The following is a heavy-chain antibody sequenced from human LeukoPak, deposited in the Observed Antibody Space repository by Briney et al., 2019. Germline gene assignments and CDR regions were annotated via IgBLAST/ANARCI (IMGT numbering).Heavy chain of an antibody. Sequence: GGSLRLSCAASGFTFSSYAMSWVRQAPGKGLEWVSAISGSGGSTYYADSVKGRFTISRDNSKNTLSLQMDSLRAEDTAVYYCAKDRESCGGDCTESFDVWGQGTMVRVSS. D-gene: IGHD2-21*02. V-gene: IGHV3-23*01. J-gene: IGHJ3*01. CDR1: GFTFSSYA. CDR3: AKDRESCGGDCTESFDV. CDR2: ISGSGGST.